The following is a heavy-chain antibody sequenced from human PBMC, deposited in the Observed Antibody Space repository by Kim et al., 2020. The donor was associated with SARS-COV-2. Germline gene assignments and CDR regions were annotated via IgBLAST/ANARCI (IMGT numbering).Heavy chain of an antibody. V-gene: IGHV3-64D*06. CDR2: ISSDGGGT. J-gene: IGHJ5*02. CDR1: GFAFNTYA. CDR3: VKGYRQMIRGWFDP. Sequence: GGSLRLSCSASGFAFNTYAMHWVRQAPGKGLEYVSAISSDGGGTDYADSVKGRFTMSRDNSNNTVTLQMSSLRTDDTAVYYCVKGYRQMIRGWFDPWGQGTLVTVSS. D-gene: IGHD1-1*01.